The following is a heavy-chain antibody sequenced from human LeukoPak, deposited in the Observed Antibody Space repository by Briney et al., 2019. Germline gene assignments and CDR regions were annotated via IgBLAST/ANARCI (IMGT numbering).Heavy chain of an antibody. CDR2: INHNGNVN. CDR1: GFTFSSYW. CDR3: ARGGGLDV. J-gene: IGHJ6*02. V-gene: IGHV3-7*03. D-gene: IGHD3-16*01. Sequence: LAGGSLRLSCAASGFTFSSYWMNWARKAPGKGLEWVASINHNGNVNYYVDSVKGRFTISRDNAKNSLYLQMSNLRAEDTAVYFCARGGGLDVWGQGATVTVSS.